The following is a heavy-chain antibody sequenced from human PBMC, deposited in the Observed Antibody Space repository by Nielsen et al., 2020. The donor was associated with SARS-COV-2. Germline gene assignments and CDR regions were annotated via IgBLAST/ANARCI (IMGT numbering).Heavy chain of an antibody. V-gene: IGHV3-23*01. D-gene: IGHD3-10*01. CDR1: GFTFSAYS. CDR2: DSGSGVST. J-gene: IGHJ4*02. Sequence: GESLKISCAGSGFTFSAYSMSWVRQAPGKGLEWVSADSGSGVSTYYADSVKGRFTISRANSRNTVYLQMNSLRAEDTAVYYCAKGVEGYGSGSYPFDYWGQGTRVTVSS. CDR3: AKGVEGYGSGSYPFDY.